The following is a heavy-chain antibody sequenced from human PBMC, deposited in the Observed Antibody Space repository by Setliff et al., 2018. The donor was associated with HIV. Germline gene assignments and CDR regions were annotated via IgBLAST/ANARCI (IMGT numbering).Heavy chain of an antibody. CDR1: GGSITSAPYN. Sequence: SETLSLTCTVSGGSITSAPYNWGWIRQPPGKGLEWVGSLFSRGTTYYHPSLKSRVTISLDTSQNHFSLKLTSVTAADTAVYYCARHGQSFDFSIASEGYYLDSWGQGTLVTVSS. D-gene: IGHD3-3*01. CDR3: ARHGQSFDFSIASEGYYLDS. J-gene: IGHJ4*02. CDR2: LFSRGTT. V-gene: IGHV4-39*01.